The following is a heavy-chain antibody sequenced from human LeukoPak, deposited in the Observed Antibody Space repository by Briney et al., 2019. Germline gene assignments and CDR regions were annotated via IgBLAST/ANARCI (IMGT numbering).Heavy chain of an antibody. Sequence: PGGSLRLSCAASGFTFSSYAMHWVRQAPGKGLEYVSAISSNGGSTYYANSVEGRFTISRDNSKSTLYLQMGSLRAEEMAVYYCARGRTRPRITIFGVVRAYFDYWGEGTLLTVSS. CDR2: ISSNGGST. D-gene: IGHD3-3*01. CDR1: GFTFSSYA. V-gene: IGHV3-64*01. CDR3: ARGRTRPRITIFGVVRAYFDY. J-gene: IGHJ4*02.